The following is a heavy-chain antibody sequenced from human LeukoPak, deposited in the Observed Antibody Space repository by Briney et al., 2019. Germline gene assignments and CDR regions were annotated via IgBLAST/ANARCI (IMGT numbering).Heavy chain of an antibody. Sequence: PGGSLRLSCAASGFTFSTYAMTWVRQAPGKGLEWVSGISTSGDRTYYADSVKGRFTISRDNSKNTLYLQMNSLRAEDTAEYYCAGMPFDPWGQGTLVTVSS. V-gene: IGHV3-23*01. CDR3: AGMPFDP. J-gene: IGHJ5*02. D-gene: IGHD2-2*01. CDR2: ISTSGDRT. CDR1: GFTFSTYA.